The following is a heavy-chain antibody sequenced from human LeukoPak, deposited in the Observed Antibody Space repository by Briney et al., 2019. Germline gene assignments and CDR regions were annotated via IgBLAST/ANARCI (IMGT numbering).Heavy chain of an antibody. J-gene: IGHJ4*02. Sequence: GGSLRLSCTTSGFNLGDYAMSWVRQAPGKGLEWVGFIRSKAFRGATGDGASVKGRVTMSRDDSKSIAYLHMNNLKTEDTAVYFCTSVYDSSSYYHSGIDYWGQGTLVTVSS. D-gene: IGHD3-22*01. CDR2: IRSKAFRGAT. V-gene: IGHV3-49*04. CDR3: TSVYDSSSYYHSGIDY. CDR1: GFNLGDYA.